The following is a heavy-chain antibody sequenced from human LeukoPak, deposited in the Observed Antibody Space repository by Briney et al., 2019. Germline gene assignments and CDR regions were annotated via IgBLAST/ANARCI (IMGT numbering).Heavy chain of an antibody. Sequence: GGSLRLSCAASGFTYSSYWMSWVRQAPGKGLEWVANIKQDGSEKYYVDSVKGRFTISRDNAKNPLYLQMNSLRAEDTAVYYCARDGIAARPTNWFDPWGQGTLVTVSS. D-gene: IGHD6-6*01. CDR3: ARDGIAARPTNWFDP. J-gene: IGHJ5*02. CDR2: IKQDGSEK. V-gene: IGHV3-7*01. CDR1: GFTYSSYW.